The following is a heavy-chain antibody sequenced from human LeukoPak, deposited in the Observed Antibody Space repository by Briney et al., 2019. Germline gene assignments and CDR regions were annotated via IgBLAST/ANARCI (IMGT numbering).Heavy chain of an antibody. CDR1: GFTFSSYS. CDR2: ISGSGAST. D-gene: IGHD6-13*01. Sequence: GGSLRLSCAASGFTFSSYSMSWVRQAPGKGLEWVSTISGSGASTYYADSVKGRFTISRDNSKNTLYLQMNSLRAEDTAVYYCARRGSSSWYPIDYRGQGTLVTVSS. J-gene: IGHJ4*02. CDR3: ARRGSSSWYPIDY. V-gene: IGHV3-23*01.